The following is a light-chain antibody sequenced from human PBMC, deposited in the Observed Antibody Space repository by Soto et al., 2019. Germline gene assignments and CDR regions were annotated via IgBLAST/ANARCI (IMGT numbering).Light chain of an antibody. J-gene: IGLJ1*01. CDR2: ENN. CDR1: SSNIGNNY. Sequence: QSVLTQPPSVSAAAGQKVTISCSGSSSNIGNNYVSWYQQLPGTAPKLLICENNKRPSGIPDRFSGSTSGTSATLGITGLQTGDEADYYCGTRYTSLSAGVFGTGTKVTVL. V-gene: IGLV1-51*02. CDR3: GTRYTSLSAGV.